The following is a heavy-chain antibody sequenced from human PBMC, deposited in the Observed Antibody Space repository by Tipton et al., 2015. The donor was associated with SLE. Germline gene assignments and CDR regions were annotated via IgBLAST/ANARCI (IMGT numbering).Heavy chain of an antibody. Sequence: QSGAEVKKSGASVKVSCKASGYSFTGYYIHWIRQAPGQGLEWMGRINPNSGGTNYAQKFQGRVTMTRDTSISTAYMGINRLTSDDTAVYYCAILWSGPRWFDPWGQGTLVTVSS. D-gene: IGHD3-3*01. CDR1: GYSFTGYY. CDR3: AILWSGPRWFDP. V-gene: IGHV1-2*06. J-gene: IGHJ5*02. CDR2: INPNSGGT.